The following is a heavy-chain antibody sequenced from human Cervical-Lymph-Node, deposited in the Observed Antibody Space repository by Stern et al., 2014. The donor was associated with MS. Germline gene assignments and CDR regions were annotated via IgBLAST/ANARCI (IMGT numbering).Heavy chain of an antibody. CDR2: SYWDGNE. D-gene: IGHD3-10*01. CDR3: AHRAGNMVRGVTFFDY. V-gene: IGHV2-5*02. J-gene: IGHJ4*02. Sequence: QVTLRESGPTLVKPTQTLTVTCTFSGFSVSTDGEGVGWIRQPPGKALEWLTLSYWDGNERSSASLKSMLTITKDTHHKQVVPVMTNMDPVDTGTYYCAHRAGNMVRGVTFFDYWGQGTLVTVSS. CDR1: GFSVSTDGEG.